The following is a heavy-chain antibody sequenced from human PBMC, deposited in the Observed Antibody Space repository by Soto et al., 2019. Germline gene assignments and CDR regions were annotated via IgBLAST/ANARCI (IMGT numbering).Heavy chain of an antibody. CDR3: ARGRGYDY. CDR2: INHSGST. D-gene: IGHD2-15*01. Sequence: QVQLQQWGAGLLKPSETLSLTCAVYGGSFSGYYWSWIRQPPGKGLEWIGEINHSGSTNYNPSLXSXVXXSVDTSKNQFSLKLSSVTAADAAVYYCARGRGYDYWGQGTLVTVSS. CDR1: GGSFSGYY. V-gene: IGHV4-34*01. J-gene: IGHJ4*02.